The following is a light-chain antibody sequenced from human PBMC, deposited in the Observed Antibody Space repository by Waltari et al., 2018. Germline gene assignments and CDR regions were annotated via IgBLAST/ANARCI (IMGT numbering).Light chain of an antibody. CDR2: DVS. CDR1: SNDVGRYDY. J-gene: IGLJ3*02. Sequence: QSALTQPASVSGSPGQSITISCTGTSNDVGRYDYVSWYQQHPGKAPKLIIYDVSDRPSGVSNRFSGSKSANTASLAISGLQAEDEAFYFCCSYTSSNTWVFGGGTKVTVL. CDR3: CSYTSSNTWV. V-gene: IGLV2-14*03.